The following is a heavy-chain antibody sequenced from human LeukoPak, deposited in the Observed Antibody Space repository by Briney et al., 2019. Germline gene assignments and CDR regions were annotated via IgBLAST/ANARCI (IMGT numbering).Heavy chain of an antibody. Sequence: GGSLRLSCAASGFTFSSYAMSWVRQVPGKGLEWVSAISGSAGSTYYADSVKGRFTISRDNFKNTLYLQMNSLRAEDTAVYYCARRTDSSGWYGDGYYFDYWGQGTLVTVSS. D-gene: IGHD6-19*01. CDR3: ARRTDSSGWYGDGYYFDY. V-gene: IGHV3-23*01. CDR1: GFTFSSYA. CDR2: ISGSAGST. J-gene: IGHJ4*02.